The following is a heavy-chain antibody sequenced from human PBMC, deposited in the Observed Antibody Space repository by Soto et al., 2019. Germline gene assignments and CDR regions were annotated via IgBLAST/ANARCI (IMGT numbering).Heavy chain of an antibody. V-gene: IGHV1-69*12. D-gene: IGHD7-27*01. J-gene: IGHJ6*02. CDR3: PAPFHWAPSNSYSGMDV. CDR2: IIPIFGTA. CDR1: GGTFSSYA. Sequence: QVQLVQSGAEVKKPGSSVKVSCKASGGTFSSYAISWVRQAPGQGLEWMGGIIPIFGTADYAQKFQGRVTITAAASTSTAYMELTGLRSADTAVYYCPAPFHWAPSNSYSGMDVWGQRTTVTVSS.